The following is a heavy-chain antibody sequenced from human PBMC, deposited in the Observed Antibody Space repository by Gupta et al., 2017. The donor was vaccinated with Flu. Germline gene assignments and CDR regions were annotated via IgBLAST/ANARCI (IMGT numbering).Heavy chain of an antibody. Sequence: EVQLLESGGGLVQPGGSLRLSCAASGFTFSSYAMSWVRQAPGKGLEWVSAISGSGGSTYYADSVKGRFTISRDNSKNTLYLQMNSLRAEDTAVYYCAKFWEYYYDPGPWFDPWGQGTLVTVSS. D-gene: IGHD3-10*02. V-gene: IGHV3-23*01. CDR2: ISGSGGST. CDR1: GFTFSSYA. J-gene: IGHJ5*02. CDR3: AKFWEYYYDPGPWFDP.